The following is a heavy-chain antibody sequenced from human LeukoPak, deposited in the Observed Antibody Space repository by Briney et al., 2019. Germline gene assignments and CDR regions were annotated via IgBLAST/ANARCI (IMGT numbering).Heavy chain of an antibody. CDR1: GFTFSSYS. CDR3: ARGLGYSSSWYWGKFDY. D-gene: IGHD6-13*01. V-gene: IGHV3-21*01. J-gene: IGHJ4*02. CDR2: ISSSSSYI. Sequence: GGSLRLSCAASGFTFSSYSMNWVRQAPGKGLEWVSSISSSSSYIYYADSVKGRFTISRDNAKNSLYLQMNSLRAEDTAVYYCARGLGYSSSWYWGKFDYWGQGTLVTVSS.